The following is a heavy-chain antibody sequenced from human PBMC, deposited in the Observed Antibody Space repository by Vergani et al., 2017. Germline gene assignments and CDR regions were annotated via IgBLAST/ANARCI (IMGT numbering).Heavy chain of an antibody. J-gene: IGHJ5*01. CDR2: ISGSGGNT. CDR3: ERARCIETCYMSNWLDS. D-gene: IGHD3-9*01. V-gene: IGHV3-23*01. Sequence: EVQLLESGGNLIQPGGSLRLSCGASGFTFSSYAMTWVRLAPGKGLQWVSAISGSGGNTFYTDSVKGRFTISRDNAQNTLYLQMNSLRVEDTGVYYCERARCIETCYMSNWLDSWGQGTLVTVSS. CDR1: GFTFSSYA.